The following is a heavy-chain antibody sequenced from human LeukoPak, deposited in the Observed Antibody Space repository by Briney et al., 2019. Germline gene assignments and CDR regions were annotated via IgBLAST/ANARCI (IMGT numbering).Heavy chain of an antibody. D-gene: IGHD6-13*01. V-gene: IGHV3-33*01. CDR1: GFTFRSYG. Sequence: PWRSLRLSCAASGFTFRSYGMHWVRQAPGNGLEWVAIVWYDGNNKYYADSVKGRFTVSRDNSKDTVSLQLNSLRAEDTAVYYCARGSGAAAGAFDYWGQGTLVTVPS. CDR2: VWYDGNNK. CDR3: ARGSGAAAGAFDY. J-gene: IGHJ4*02.